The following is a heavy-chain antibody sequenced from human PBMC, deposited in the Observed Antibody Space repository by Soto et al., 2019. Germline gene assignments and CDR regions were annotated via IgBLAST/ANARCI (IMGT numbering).Heavy chain of an antibody. V-gene: IGHV3-7*01. CDR2: IKQDGSEK. CDR1: GFTFSSYW. D-gene: IGHD3-16*01. Sequence: GGSLRLSCAASGFTFSSYWMSWVRQAPGKGLEWVANIKQDGSEKYYVDSVKGRFTISRDNAKNSLYLQMNSLRAEDTAVYYCARLGLYYYYYYMDVWGKGTTVTVS. CDR3: ARLGLYYYYYYMDV. J-gene: IGHJ6*03.